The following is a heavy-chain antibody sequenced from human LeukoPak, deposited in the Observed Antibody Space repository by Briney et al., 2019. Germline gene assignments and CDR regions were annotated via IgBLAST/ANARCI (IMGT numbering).Heavy chain of an antibody. CDR2: ISSSSSYI. CDR1: GFTFSSYS. CDR3: AKPHIRMSTVCFFDS. V-gene: IGHV3-21*04. Sequence: PGGSLRLSCAASGFTFSSYSMNWVRQAPGKGLEWVSSISSSSSYIYYADSVKGRFTISRDNAKNSLYLQMNSLRAEDTAIYYCAKPHIRMSTVCFFDSWGQGTRVTVSS. D-gene: IGHD5/OR15-5a*01. J-gene: IGHJ4*02.